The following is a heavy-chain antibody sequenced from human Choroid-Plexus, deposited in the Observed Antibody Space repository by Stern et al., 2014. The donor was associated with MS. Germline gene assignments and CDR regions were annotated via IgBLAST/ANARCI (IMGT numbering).Heavy chain of an antibody. CDR2: GSYDGSNK. CDR3: AKDRQYLTYFFDH. Sequence: QVQLVESGGGVVQPARPLRLSCVASGFSFGSCAMHWVRQAPGKGLERVAGGSYDGSNKYYADSVKGRFTISRDNSQNTLYMQMSSLRPEDTAVYYCAKDRQYLTYFFDHWGQGSLVTVSS. V-gene: IGHV3-30*18. D-gene: IGHD2/OR15-2a*01. J-gene: IGHJ5*02. CDR1: GFSFGSCA.